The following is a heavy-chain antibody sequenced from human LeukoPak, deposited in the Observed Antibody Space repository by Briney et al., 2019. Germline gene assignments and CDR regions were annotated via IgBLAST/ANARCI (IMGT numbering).Heavy chain of an antibody. CDR1: GFPFSGYA. CDR3: ARGGITAPLRGP. D-gene: IGHD6-6*01. Sequence: PGRSLRLSCAASGFPFSGYAMHWVRQAPGKGLEWVAVMSHDGSNKYYADSVKGRFTISRDNSKNTLYLQMDSLRTEDTAVYYCARGGITAPLRGPWGQGTLVTVSS. J-gene: IGHJ5*02. V-gene: IGHV3-30-3*01. CDR2: MSHDGSNK.